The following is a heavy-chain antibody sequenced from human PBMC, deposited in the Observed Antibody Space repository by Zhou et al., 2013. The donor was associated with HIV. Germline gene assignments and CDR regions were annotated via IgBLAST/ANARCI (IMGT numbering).Heavy chain of an antibody. Sequence: QVQLVQSGAEVRKPGSSVKVSCRVLGDTFRSSYAITWVRQAPGQGLEWMGTIIPFFGVPNYAQKFQGRVTITTDESTSTAYMELSSLRSEDTAVYYCALGQQPQWRDWGQGTLVTVSS. V-gene: IGHV1-69*05. CDR3: ALGQQPQWRD. CDR2: IIPFFGVP. CDR1: GDTFRSSYA. J-gene: IGHJ4*02. D-gene: IGHD6-13*01.